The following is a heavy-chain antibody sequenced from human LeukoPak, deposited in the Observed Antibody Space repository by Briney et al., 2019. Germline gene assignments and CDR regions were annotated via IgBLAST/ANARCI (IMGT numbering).Heavy chain of an antibody. V-gene: IGHV4-30-2*01. D-gene: IGHD3-10*01. CDR3: ARSRQASGLFNS. J-gene: IGHJ5*01. CDR2: IYDRGPA. CDR1: GVAITSGGYS. Sequence: SETLSLTCTVSGVAITSGGYSWNWIRQPPGKGLEWIGCIYDRGPAYYNPSLKSRFTISVDRPKNQFFLNVTSPTAADTAVYYCARSRQASGLFNSWGQGTLVVVSS.